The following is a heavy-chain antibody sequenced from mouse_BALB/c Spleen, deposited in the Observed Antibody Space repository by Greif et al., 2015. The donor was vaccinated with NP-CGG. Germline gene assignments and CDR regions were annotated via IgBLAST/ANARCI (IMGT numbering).Heavy chain of an antibody. CDR1: GYTFTSYW. D-gene: IGHD2-3*01. Sequence: QVQLQQSGAELVKPGASVKLSCKASGYTFTSYWMHWVKQRPGQGLEWIGEINPSNGRTNYNEKFKSKATLTVGKSSSTAYMQLSSLTSEDSAVYYCAIYDGYYYYAMDYWGQGTSVTVSS. CDR2: INPSNGRT. J-gene: IGHJ4*01. CDR3: AIYDGYYYYAMDY. V-gene: IGHV1S81*02.